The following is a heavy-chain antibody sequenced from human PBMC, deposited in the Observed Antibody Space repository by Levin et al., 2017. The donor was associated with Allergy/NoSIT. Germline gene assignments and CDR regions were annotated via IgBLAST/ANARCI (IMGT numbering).Heavy chain of an antibody. CDR2: ISYDGSYK. Sequence: GESLKISCAASGFTFSSYAMHWVRQAPGKGLEWVAVISYDGSYKYYADSVQGRFTISRDNYKKTQYLQMNSLRAEDTAVYYCVRSHDGYSSSWYGGVFDYWGQGTLVTVSS. J-gene: IGHJ4*02. D-gene: IGHD6-13*01. CDR3: VRSHDGYSSSWYGGVFDY. CDR1: GFTFSSYA. V-gene: IGHV3-30-3*01.